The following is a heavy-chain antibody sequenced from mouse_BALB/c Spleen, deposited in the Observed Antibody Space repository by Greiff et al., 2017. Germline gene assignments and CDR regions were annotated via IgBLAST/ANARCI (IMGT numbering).Heavy chain of an antibody. Sequence: VQLQQSGPELVKPGASVKVSCKASGYAFTSYNMYWVKQSHGKSLEWIGYIDPYNGGTSYNQKFKGKATLTADKSSSTAYMQLSSLTSENSAVYFCATLHGGFAYWGQGTLVTVSA. V-gene: IGHV1S135*01. CDR1: GYAFTSYN. CDR2: IDPYNGGT. J-gene: IGHJ3*01. CDR3: ATLHGGFAY. D-gene: IGHD2-10*01.